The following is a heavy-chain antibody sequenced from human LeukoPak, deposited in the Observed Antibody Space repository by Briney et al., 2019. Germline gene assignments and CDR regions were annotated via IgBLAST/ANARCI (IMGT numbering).Heavy chain of an antibody. CDR2: FDPEDGET. V-gene: IGHV1-24*01. Sequence: GASVKVSCKVSGYTLTELSMHWVRQAPGKGLEWMGGFDPEDGETIYAQKFQGRVTMTEDTSTDTAYMELSSLRSEDTAVYYCATLESGKASTYYYYYYYMDVWGKGTTVTVSS. J-gene: IGHJ6*03. CDR3: ATLESGKASTYYYYYYYMDV. CDR1: GYTLTELS. D-gene: IGHD3-10*01.